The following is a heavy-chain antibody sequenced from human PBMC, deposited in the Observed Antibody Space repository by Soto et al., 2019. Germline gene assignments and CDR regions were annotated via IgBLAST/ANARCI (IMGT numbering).Heavy chain of an antibody. CDR3: ARGAGIVGAYYFDY. D-gene: IGHD1-26*01. V-gene: IGHV4-59*01. CDR1: GDSISSYY. Sequence: QVQLLESGPGLVKPSGTLSLTCNVSGDSISSYYWNWIRQPPGQGLAWLGYVYFSGNTKYNTSLESRVKISVDTSTNQFSLKLTSVSAAYTAVYYCARGAGIVGAYYFDYWGREILVTVSS. J-gene: IGHJ4*02. CDR2: VYFSGNT.